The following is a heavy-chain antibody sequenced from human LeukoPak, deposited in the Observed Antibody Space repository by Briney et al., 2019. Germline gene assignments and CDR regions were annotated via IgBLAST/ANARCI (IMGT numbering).Heavy chain of an antibody. CDR2: ISAYNGNT. D-gene: IGHD6-13*01. V-gene: IGHV1-18*01. Sequence: APVKASCKAARGTYCRSAISWVRQAPGQGLEWWGGISAYNGNTKYTQKLHARGTMTTDTSTRTAYVDLRSLRYHDTAVYYCARDLSFHSSSWYEEAFEMWRQET. CDR3: ARDLSFHSSSWYEEAFEM. J-gene: IGHJ3*02. CDR1: RGTYCRSA.